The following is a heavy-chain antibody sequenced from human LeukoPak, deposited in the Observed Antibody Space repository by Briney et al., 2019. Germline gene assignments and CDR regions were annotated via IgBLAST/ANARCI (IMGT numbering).Heavy chain of an antibody. Sequence: PSETLSLTCIVSGGSISSYYWSWIRQPPGKGLEWIGYIYYSGSTNYNPSLKSRVTISIDTSKNQFSLKLSSVTAADTAVYYCASLRERSYYARGFDYWGQGTLVTVSS. D-gene: IGHD1-26*01. J-gene: IGHJ4*02. CDR3: ASLRERSYYARGFDY. CDR2: IYYSGST. CDR1: GGSISSYY. V-gene: IGHV4-59*08.